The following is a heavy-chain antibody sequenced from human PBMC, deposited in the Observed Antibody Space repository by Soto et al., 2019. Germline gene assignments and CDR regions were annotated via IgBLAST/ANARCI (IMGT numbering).Heavy chain of an antibody. CDR1: GFTFSSYA. CDR2: ISGSGGST. J-gene: IGHJ2*01. Sequence: VGSLRLSCAASGFTFSSYAMSRVRQAPGKGLEWVSAISGSGGSTYYADSVKGRFTISRDNSKNTLYLQMNSLRAEDTAVYYCSKDHFDLVGATTRLFDLLGRGTLDTGSS. D-gene: IGHD1-26*01. CDR3: SKDHFDLVGATTRLFDL. V-gene: IGHV3-23*01.